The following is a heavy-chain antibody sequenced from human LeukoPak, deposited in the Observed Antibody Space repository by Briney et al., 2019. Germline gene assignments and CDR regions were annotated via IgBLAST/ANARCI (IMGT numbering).Heavy chain of an antibody. Sequence: PGGSLRLSCAASGFTFRTYTMNWVRQAPGKGLEWVASISGSSDYIFYADSLKGRFPISRDNAENSLYLQLTNLRAEDTAVYYCTRVANGGTSRDFWGQGTLVTVSS. CDR2: ISGSSDYI. CDR3: TRVANGGTSRDF. V-gene: IGHV3-21*01. J-gene: IGHJ4*02. CDR1: GFTFRTYT. D-gene: IGHD2-15*01.